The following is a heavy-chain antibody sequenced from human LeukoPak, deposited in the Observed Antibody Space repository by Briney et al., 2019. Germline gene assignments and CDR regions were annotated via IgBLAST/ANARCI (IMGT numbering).Heavy chain of an antibody. J-gene: IGHJ5*01. Sequence: GESLKISCQGSGYTFTSYWIGWLRQMPVRGLEWMGSIYPGDSDTKYSPSFQGQVTISVDKSTNTAYLQWTSLKTSDTAMYYCARGDVVRGVSWFDSWGQGALVTVSS. CDR3: ARGDVVRGVSWFDS. CDR1: GYTFTSYW. CDR2: IYPGDSDT. D-gene: IGHD2-21*02. V-gene: IGHV5-51*01.